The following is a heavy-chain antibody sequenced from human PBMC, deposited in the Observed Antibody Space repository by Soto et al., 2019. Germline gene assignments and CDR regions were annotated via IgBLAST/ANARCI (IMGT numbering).Heavy chain of an antibody. D-gene: IGHD2-21*02. CDR1: GYTFTSYY. Sequence: QVQLVQSGAEVKKPGASVKVSCKASGYTFTSYYVHWIGQAPGQGLEWMGIINASGGRTTYAPKFQGRVTRTRDTSTSTVYMELSSLTSEDTATYFCGRILPPATFDYWGQGTLVTVSS. CDR3: GRILPPATFDY. CDR2: INASGGRT. V-gene: IGHV1-46*03. J-gene: IGHJ4*02.